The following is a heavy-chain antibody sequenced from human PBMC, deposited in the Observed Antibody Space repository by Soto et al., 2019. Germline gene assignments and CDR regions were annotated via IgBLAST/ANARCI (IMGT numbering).Heavy chain of an antibody. D-gene: IGHD6-13*01. Sequence: ASVKVSCKASGYTFTSYGISWVRQAPGQGLEWMGWISAYSGNTNYAQKLQGRVTMTTDTSTSTAYMELRSLRSDDTAVYYCARVLIAAEKHNWFDPWGQGTLVTVSS. CDR2: ISAYSGNT. J-gene: IGHJ5*02. CDR1: GYTFTSYG. CDR3: ARVLIAAEKHNWFDP. V-gene: IGHV1-18*01.